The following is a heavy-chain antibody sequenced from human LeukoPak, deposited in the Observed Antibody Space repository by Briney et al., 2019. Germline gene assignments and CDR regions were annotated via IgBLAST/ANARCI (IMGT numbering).Heavy chain of an antibody. CDR1: GGSFSGYY. V-gene: IGHV4-34*01. D-gene: IGHD2-2*01. CDR3: ARYCSSTSCSPGNWFDP. CDR2: INHSGST. Sequence: PSETLSLTCAVYGGSFSGYYWSWIRQPPGKGLEWIGEINHSGSTNHNPSLKSRVTISVDTSKNQFSLKLSSVTAADTAVYYCARYCSSTSCSPGNWFDPWGQGTLVTVSS. J-gene: IGHJ5*02.